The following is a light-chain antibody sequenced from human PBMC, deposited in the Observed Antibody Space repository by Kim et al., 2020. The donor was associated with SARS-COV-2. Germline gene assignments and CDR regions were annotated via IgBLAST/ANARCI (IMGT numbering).Light chain of an antibody. J-gene: IGLJ1*01. CDR1: SRDVGSYNL. V-gene: IGLV2-23*02. CDR3: CSYAGSSTYV. CDR2: EVS. Sequence: GQSITIPCNGTSRDVGSYNLVSWYQQHPGKAPKLMIYEVSKRPSGVSNRFSGSKSGNTASLTISGLQAEDEADYYCCSYAGSSTYVFGTGTKVTVL.